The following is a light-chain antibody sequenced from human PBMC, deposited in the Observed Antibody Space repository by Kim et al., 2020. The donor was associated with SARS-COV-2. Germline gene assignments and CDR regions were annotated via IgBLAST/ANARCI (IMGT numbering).Light chain of an antibody. V-gene: IGKV3-15*01. Sequence: EIVMTQSPATLSVYPGERATLSCRASQSVSSNLAWYQQKPGQAPRLLIYGASTRATGIPARFSGSGSGTEFTLTISSLQSEDFAVYYCQQYNNWWTFGQGTQVDIK. CDR3: QQYNNWWT. CDR2: GAS. CDR1: QSVSSN. J-gene: IGKJ1*01.